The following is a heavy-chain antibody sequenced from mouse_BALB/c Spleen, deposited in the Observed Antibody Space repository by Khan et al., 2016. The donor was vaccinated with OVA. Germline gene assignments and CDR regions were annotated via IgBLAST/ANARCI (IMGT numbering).Heavy chain of an antibody. CDR2: IWGGGST. D-gene: IGHD3-1*01. V-gene: IGHV2-6-5*01. J-gene: IGHJ4*01. CDR3: AKGLWSYYFALDY. Sequence: VELVESGPGLVAPSQSLSITCTVSGFSLTDYGVSWIRQPPGKGLEWLGVIWGGGSTYYNSAIKSRLSISKDNSKSQVFLKMNSLQTDDTAMYYCAKGLWSYYFALDYWGQGTSVTVSS. CDR1: GFSLTDYG.